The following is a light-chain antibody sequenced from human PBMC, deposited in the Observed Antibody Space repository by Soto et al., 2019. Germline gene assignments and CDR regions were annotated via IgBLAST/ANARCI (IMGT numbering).Light chain of an antibody. CDR1: QSVSSSY. J-gene: IGKJ1*01. Sequence: EIVLTQSPGTLSLSPGERATLSCRASQSVSSSYLACYQQKPGQAPRLPIYGASSRATGIPDRFSGSGSVTDFNLTISRLEPEAFAVYYCQQYGSSPWTFGQGTKVEIK. CDR3: QQYGSSPWT. CDR2: GAS. V-gene: IGKV3-20*01.